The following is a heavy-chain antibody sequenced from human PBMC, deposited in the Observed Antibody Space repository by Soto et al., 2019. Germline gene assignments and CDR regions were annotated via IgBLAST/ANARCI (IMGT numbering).Heavy chain of an antibody. CDR1: GDSIRSGSYY. CDR2: VYYIGST. Sequence: QLQLQESGPGLVKPSETLSLTCTVSGDSIRSGSYYWGWIRQPPGKGLEWIGSVYYIGSTYYKSSLKSRISISVDTSTNQFSLKLSSVTAADTAVYYCASRRKFSRGWYLDYWGQGILVTVSS. CDR3: ASRRKFSRGWYLDY. D-gene: IGHD6-19*01. J-gene: IGHJ4*02. V-gene: IGHV4-39*01.